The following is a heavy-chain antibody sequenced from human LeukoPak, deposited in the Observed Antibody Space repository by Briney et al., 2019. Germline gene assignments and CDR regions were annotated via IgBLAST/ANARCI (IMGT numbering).Heavy chain of an antibody. Sequence: PGRSLRLSCAASGFTFSSYAMRWFRQAPAKGLEWVSSISASGAGTYYVDSVKGRFTVSRDNSKNTVYVQMNSLRAEDPAVYYCAKNPGNSCWYVDNWGQGTLVTVSS. CDR1: GFTFSSYA. CDR2: ISASGAGT. J-gene: IGHJ4*02. V-gene: IGHV3-23*01. CDR3: AKNPGNSCWYVDN. D-gene: IGHD6-19*01.